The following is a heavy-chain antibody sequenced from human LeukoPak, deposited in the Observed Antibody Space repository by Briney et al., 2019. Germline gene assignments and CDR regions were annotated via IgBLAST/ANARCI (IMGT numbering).Heavy chain of an antibody. CDR2: IEKNSIGT. Sequence: GGSLRLSCAASGFTFSSFAMSWVRQAPGKGLECVSTIEKNSIGTYYADSVKGRVTISRDNSKNTLYLQLSDLRVEDTAIFYCAKREGALLENWQFDLWGRGTLVTVSS. J-gene: IGHJ2*01. D-gene: IGHD1-1*01. CDR3: AKREGALLENWQFDL. V-gene: IGHV3-23*05. CDR1: GFTFSSFA.